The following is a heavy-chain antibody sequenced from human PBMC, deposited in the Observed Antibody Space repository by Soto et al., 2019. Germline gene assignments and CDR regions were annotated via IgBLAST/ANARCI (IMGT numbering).Heavy chain of an antibody. V-gene: IGHV3-30-3*01. CDR2: ISYDGSNK. CDR1: GFTFSSYA. D-gene: IGHD3-3*01. CDR3: ARDDYDFWSGYPQYYYYGMDV. Sequence: QVQLVESGGGVVQPGRSLRLSCAASGFTFSSYAMHWVRQAPGKGLEWVAVISYDGSNKYYADSVKGRFTISRDNSKNTLYVQMNSLRAEDTAVYYCARDDYDFWSGYPQYYYYGMDVWGQGTTVTVSS. J-gene: IGHJ6*02.